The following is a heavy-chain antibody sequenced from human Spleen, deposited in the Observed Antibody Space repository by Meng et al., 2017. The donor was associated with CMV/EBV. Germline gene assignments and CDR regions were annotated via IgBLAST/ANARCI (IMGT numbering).Heavy chain of an antibody. CDR3: ARGGVFMSD. D-gene: IGHD3-16*01. J-gene: IGHJ4*02. Sequence: GESLKISCAASGFTFTSYAMSWVRQAPGKGLEWVSALSGSGGSTYYADSVKGRFTISRDNAKNSLHLQMNSLRAEDTAVYYCARGGVFMSDWGQGTLVTVSS. CDR2: LSGSGGST. V-gene: IGHV3-23*01. CDR1: GFTFTSYA.